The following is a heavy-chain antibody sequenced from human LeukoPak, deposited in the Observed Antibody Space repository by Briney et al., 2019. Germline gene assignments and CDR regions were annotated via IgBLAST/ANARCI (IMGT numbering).Heavy chain of an antibody. CDR2: TIPIFGTA. J-gene: IGHJ6*02. D-gene: IGHD3-10*01. Sequence: ASVKLSCKASGGTFSSYAISWVRQAPGQGLEWMGGTIPIFGTANYAQKFQGRVTITADESTSTAYMELSSLRSEYTAVYYCARADYYGAGSYYIALYYYYYGMDVWGQGTTVTVSS. CDR1: GGTFSSYA. CDR3: ARADYYGAGSYYIALYYYYYGMDV. V-gene: IGHV1-69*13.